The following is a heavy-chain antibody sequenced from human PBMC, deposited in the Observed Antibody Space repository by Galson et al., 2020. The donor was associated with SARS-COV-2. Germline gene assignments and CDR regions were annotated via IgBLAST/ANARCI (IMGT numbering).Heavy chain of an antibody. CDR1: GTSISSGSYS. V-gene: IGHV4-30-2*01. CDR2: ISHPGGT. J-gene: IGHJ3*02. D-gene: IGHD4-17*01. Sequence: SETLSITCAVSGTSISSGSYSWNWIRQPPGKGLEWIGYISHPGGTYYNPSLKSRVTISGDRSKNQFSLRLSSVTAADTAVYYCARLHYGEYAPEAFDIWGPGTRVTVAS. CDR3: ARLHYGEYAPEAFDI.